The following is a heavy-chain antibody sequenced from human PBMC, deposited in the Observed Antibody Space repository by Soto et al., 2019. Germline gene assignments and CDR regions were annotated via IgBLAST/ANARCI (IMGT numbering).Heavy chain of an antibody. D-gene: IGHD3-10*01. CDR2: IWYDGSNK. V-gene: IGHV3-33*01. CDR1: GFTFSSYC. J-gene: IGHJ4*02. Sequence: QVQLVESGGGVVQPGRSLRLSCAASGFTFSSYCMHWVRQAPGKGLEWVAVIWYDGSNKYYADSVKGRFTISRDNSKNTFYLKSNSLGAEDTAVYYGARDPGDLLGDYWGQGTLVTVSS. CDR3: ARDPGDLLGDY.